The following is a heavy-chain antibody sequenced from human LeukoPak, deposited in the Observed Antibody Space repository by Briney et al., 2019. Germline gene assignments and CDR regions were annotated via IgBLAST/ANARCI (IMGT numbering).Heavy chain of an antibody. D-gene: IGHD4-17*01. V-gene: IGHV3-20*04. CDR2: INWNGGST. CDR1: GFTFDDYG. Sequence: PGGSLRLSCAASGFTFDDYGMSWVRQAPGKGLEWVSGINWNGGSTGYADSVKGRFTISRDNAKNSLYLQMNSLRAEDTAFYYCARAHRATVTTSYYYYYMDVWGKGTTVTVSS. CDR3: ARAHRATVTTSYYYYYMDV. J-gene: IGHJ6*03.